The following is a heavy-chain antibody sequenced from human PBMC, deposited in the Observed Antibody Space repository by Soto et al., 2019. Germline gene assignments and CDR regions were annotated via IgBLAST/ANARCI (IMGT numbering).Heavy chain of an antibody. CDR1: GYSFTSYW. V-gene: IGHV5-10-1*01. Sequence: GESLKISCKASGYSFTSYWISWVRQMPGKGLEWMGRIDPSDSYTNYSPSFQGHVTISADKSISTAYLQWSSLKASDTAMYYCASTSVLATPYGMDVWGQGTTVTVSS. D-gene: IGHD3-10*01. CDR3: ASTSVLATPYGMDV. J-gene: IGHJ6*02. CDR2: IDPSDSYT.